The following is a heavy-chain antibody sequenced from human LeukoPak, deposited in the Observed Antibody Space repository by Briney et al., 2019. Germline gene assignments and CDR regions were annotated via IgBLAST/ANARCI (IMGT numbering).Heavy chain of an antibody. CDR3: ARRQGYSSGWYQGRGYYFDY. CDR1: GGSFSGYY. Sequence: SETLSLTCAVYGGSFSGYYWSWIRQPPGKGLEWIGEINHSGSTNYNPSLKSRVTISVDTSKNQFSLKLSSVTAVDTAVYYCARRQGYSSGWYQGRGYYFDYWGQGTLVTVSS. J-gene: IGHJ4*02. CDR2: INHSGST. V-gene: IGHV4-34*01. D-gene: IGHD6-19*01.